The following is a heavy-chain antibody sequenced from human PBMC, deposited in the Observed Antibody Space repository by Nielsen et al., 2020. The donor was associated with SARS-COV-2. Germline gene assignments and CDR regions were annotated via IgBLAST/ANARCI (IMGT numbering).Heavy chain of an antibody. D-gene: IGHD2/OR15-2a*01. V-gene: IGHV4-31*03. CDR1: GGSISSGGYY. J-gene: IGHJ1*01. CDR3: ARDAGLYDVYFQH. Sequence: SETLSLTCTVSGGSISSGGYYWSWIRQHPGKGLEWIGYIYYSGSTYYNPSLKSRVIISVDTSKNQFSLKLSSVTAADTAVYYCARDAGLYDVYFQHWGQGTLVTVSS. CDR2: IYYSGST.